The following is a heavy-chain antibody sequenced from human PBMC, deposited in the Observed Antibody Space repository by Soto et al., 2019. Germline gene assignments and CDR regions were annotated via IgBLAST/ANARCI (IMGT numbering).Heavy chain of an antibody. D-gene: IGHD6-25*01. V-gene: IGHV3-11*01. CDR1: GFAFGDSS. J-gene: IGHJ4*02. CDR2: IDNVGGTI. Sequence: QVHLVQSGGGLVKPGGSLRLSCVASGFAFGDSSMNWIRQSPGKGLEWLAYIDNVGGTIFYSDSVRGRFTVSRDNAKYSLFQQMTALRAEDSAMYFCATVAFGYHSHSPYWGRGALVTVSS. CDR3: ATVAFGYHSHSPY.